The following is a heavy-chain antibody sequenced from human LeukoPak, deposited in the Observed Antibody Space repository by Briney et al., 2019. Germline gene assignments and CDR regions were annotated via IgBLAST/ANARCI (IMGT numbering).Heavy chain of an antibody. Sequence: GGSLRLSCAASGFTFSSYAMSWVRQAPGKGLEWVSAISGSGGSTYYADSVKGRFTISRDNSKNTLYLQMNSLRAEDTAVYYCAKDPETPSYCSSTSCYPVYWGQGTLVTVSS. CDR1: GFTFSSYA. D-gene: IGHD2-2*01. CDR3: AKDPETPSYCSSTSCYPVY. V-gene: IGHV3-23*01. CDR2: ISGSGGST. J-gene: IGHJ4*02.